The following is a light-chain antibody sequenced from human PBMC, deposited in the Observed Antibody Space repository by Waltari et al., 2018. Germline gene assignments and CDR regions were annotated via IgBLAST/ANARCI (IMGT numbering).Light chain of an antibody. CDR3: QQYQTYPLT. Sequence: DIQMTQSPSTLSASVGDRVTITCRASQSIGGWLAGYQQKPGKAPNLLFFKASFLEGGVPSRFSGSGSATDFTLTISSLQPDDFATYYCQQYQTYPLTFGLGTKLEI. V-gene: IGKV1-5*03. CDR2: KAS. J-gene: IGKJ2*01. CDR1: QSIGGW.